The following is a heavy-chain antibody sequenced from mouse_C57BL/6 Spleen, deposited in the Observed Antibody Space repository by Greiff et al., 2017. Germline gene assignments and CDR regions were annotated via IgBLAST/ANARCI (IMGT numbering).Heavy chain of an antibody. CDR2: IYPGDGDT. Sequence: QVQLQQSGPELVKPGASVKISCKASGYAFSSSWMNWVKQRPGKGLEWIGRIYPGDGDTNYNGKFKGKATLNADKSSSTAYMKLSSLTSEDSAVYFCAREGLGPGRYYFDYWGQGTTLTVST. J-gene: IGHJ2*01. D-gene: IGHD4-1*01. CDR3: AREGLGPGRYYFDY. V-gene: IGHV1-82*01. CDR1: GYAFSSSW.